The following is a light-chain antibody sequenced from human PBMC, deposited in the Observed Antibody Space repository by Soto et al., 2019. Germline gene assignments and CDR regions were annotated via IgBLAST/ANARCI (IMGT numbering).Light chain of an antibody. CDR3: QQSYNAPFN. Sequence: IQVTQSPSSLSASIGDTVTITCRASQTIDRYLNWFQQKSGQAPKLLMNAASSLRSGVPSRFSASGSGTDFTLTISSLQPEDYATYYCQQSYNAPFNFGPGTKVDIK. V-gene: IGKV1-39*01. CDR2: AAS. J-gene: IGKJ3*01. CDR1: QTIDRY.